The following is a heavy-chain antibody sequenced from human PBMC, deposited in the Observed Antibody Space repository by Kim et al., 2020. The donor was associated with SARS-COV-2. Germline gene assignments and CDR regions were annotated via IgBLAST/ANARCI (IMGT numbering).Heavy chain of an antibody. CDR3: ARGAPGH. V-gene: IGHV4-34*01. J-gene: IGHJ4*02. Sequence: SGNTNYNPALKSRVRISVDTSKNQFSLKLSSVTAADTAVYYCARGAPGHWGQGTLVTVSS. D-gene: IGHD3-10*01. CDR2: SGNT.